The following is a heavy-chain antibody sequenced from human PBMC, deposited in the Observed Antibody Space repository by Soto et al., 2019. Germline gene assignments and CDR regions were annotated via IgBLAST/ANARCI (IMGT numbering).Heavy chain of an antibody. CDR1: GGSISSYY. CDR2: IYYNGST. Sequence: SETLSLTCTVSGGSISSYYWSWIRQPPGKGLEWIGYIYYNGSTNYNPSLKSRVTISVDTSKNQFSLKLSSVTAADTAVYYCARGSGRYYDFWSGSPTKFDYWGQGTLVTVSS. J-gene: IGHJ4*02. V-gene: IGHV4-59*01. D-gene: IGHD3-3*01. CDR3: ARGSGRYYDFWSGSPTKFDY.